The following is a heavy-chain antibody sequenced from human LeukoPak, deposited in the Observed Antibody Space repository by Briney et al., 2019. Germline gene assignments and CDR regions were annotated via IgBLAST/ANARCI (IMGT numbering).Heavy chain of an antibody. V-gene: IGHV3-74*01. Sequence: GGSLRLSCAASGFTFSSYWMHWVRQAPGKGLVWVSRINSDGSSTSYADSVKGRFTISRDNAKNTLYLQMNSLRAEDTAVYYCASRIAAAGTLDYWGQGTLVTVSS. CDR2: INSDGSST. D-gene: IGHD6-13*01. CDR3: ASRIAAAGTLDY. J-gene: IGHJ4*02. CDR1: GFTFSSYW.